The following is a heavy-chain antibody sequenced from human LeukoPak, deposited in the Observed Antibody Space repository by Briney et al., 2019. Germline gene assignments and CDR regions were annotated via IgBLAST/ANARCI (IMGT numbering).Heavy chain of an antibody. V-gene: IGHV3-49*03. D-gene: IGHD2-15*01. CDR2: IRTKGYGGTR. J-gene: IGHJ5*02. CDR3: TRVDCSGASCYGEGWFDP. Sequence: PGGSLRLSCIGSGFTFGDHAMTWFRQAPGKGLEWVGFIRTKGYGGTREYAASVKGRFTISRDDSKSVAYLQMDSLKTEDTAVYYCTRVDCSGASCYGEGWFDPWGQGTLVTVSS. CDR1: GFTFGDHA.